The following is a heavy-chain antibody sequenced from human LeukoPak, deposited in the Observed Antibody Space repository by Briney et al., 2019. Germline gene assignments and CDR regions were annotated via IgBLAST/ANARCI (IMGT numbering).Heavy chain of an antibody. CDR1: GASLTDYY. J-gene: IGHJ5*02. V-gene: IGHV4-34*01. D-gene: IGHD1-1*01. CDR2: IDHIGVT. Sequence: PSETLSLTCAVYGASLTDYYWSWIRQPPGKGLEWIGEIDHIGVTKYNPSLRGRVTISRDTSKNQFSLDLTSVTAADTGVYYCATTSQLGSYNWFDHWGQGTLVTVSA. CDR3: ATTSQLGSYNWFDH.